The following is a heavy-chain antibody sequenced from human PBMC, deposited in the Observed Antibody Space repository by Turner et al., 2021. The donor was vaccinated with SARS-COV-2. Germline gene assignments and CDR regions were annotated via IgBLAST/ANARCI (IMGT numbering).Heavy chain of an antibody. CDR1: GGSIITHY. CDR3: AKGRNWFDP. CDR2: TYSTGTN. J-gene: IGHJ5*01. V-gene: IGHV4-59*11. Sequence: VQLQLSCPGLAKPSETLSLTCSVSGGSIITHYWTWIRQSPGKGLESIGYTYSTGTNKDNHSFKSRVRFSVDTSKNQFYRSMTSVTAADTAVYYCAKGRNWFDPWGQGSLVTASS.